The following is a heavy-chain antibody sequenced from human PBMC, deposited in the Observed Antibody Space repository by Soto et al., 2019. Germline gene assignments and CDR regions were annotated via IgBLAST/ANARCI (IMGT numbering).Heavy chain of an antibody. CDR1: GGSFSGYY. CDR3: ARGRWSSTSGYRNWFAL. J-gene: IGHJ5*02. Sequence: SETLSLTCSVYGGSFSGYYWSWIRQPPGKGLEWIGEINHSGSTNYNPSLKSRVTISVDTSKNQFSLKLSSVTAADTAVYYCARGRWSSTSGYRNWFALRGKGTLVTVSA. D-gene: IGHD2-2*01. CDR2: INHSGST. V-gene: IGHV4-34*01.